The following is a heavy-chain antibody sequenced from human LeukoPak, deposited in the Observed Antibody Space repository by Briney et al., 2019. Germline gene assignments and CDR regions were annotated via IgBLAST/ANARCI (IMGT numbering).Heavy chain of an antibody. CDR3: ASIYYYDSSNNASDY. CDR1: GFTFSSYS. J-gene: IGHJ4*02. D-gene: IGHD3-22*01. V-gene: IGHV3-21*01. Sequence: KPGESLRLSCAASGFTFSSYSMNWVRQAPGKGLEWVSSISSSSSYIYYADSVKGRFTISRDNAKNSLYLQMNSLRAEDTAVYYCASIYYYDSSNNASDYWGQGTLVTVSS. CDR2: ISSSSSYI.